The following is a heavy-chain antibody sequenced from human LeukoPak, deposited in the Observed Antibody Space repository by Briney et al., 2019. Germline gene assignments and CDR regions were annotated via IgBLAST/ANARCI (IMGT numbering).Heavy chain of an antibody. V-gene: IGHV1-69*04. J-gene: IGHJ4*02. CDR1: GGTFSSSA. D-gene: IGHD3-22*01. CDR2: IIPILGIA. Sequence: SVKVSCKASGGTFSSSAISWVRQAPGQGLEWMGRIIPILGIANYAQKFQGRVTITADKSTSTAYMELSSLRPEDTAVYYCARDGDYYDGLDYWGQGTLVTVSS. CDR3: ARDGDYYDGLDY.